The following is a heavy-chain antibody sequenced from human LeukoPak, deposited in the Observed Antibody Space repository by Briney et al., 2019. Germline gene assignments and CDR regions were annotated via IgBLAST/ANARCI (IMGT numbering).Heavy chain of an antibody. CDR1: GFTFSNAW. CDR2: IKSKTDGGTT. V-gene: IGHV3-15*01. D-gene: IGHD3-10*01. Sequence: PGGSLRLSCAASGFTFSNAWMSWVRQAPGKGLEWVGRIKSKTDGGTTDYAAPVKGRFTISRDDSKNTLYLQMNSLKTEDPAVYYCTRPEYYGSGSYYDYWGQGTLVTVSS. J-gene: IGHJ4*02. CDR3: TRPEYYGSGSYYDY.